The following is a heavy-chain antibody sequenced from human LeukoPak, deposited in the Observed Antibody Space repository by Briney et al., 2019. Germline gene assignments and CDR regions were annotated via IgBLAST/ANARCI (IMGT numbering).Heavy chain of an antibody. V-gene: IGHV1-2*06. D-gene: IGHD3-22*01. Sequence: ASVKVSCKASGGTFSSYAVSWVRQAPGQGLEWMGRINPNSGGTNYAQKFQGRVTMTRDTSISTAYMELSRLRSDDTAVYYCARLSSGYYYDYWGQGTLVTVSS. J-gene: IGHJ4*02. CDR2: INPNSGGT. CDR3: ARLSSGYYYDY. CDR1: GGTFSSYA.